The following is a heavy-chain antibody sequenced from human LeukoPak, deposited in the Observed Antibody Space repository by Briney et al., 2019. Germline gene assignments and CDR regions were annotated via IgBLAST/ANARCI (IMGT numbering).Heavy chain of an antibody. CDR1: GFTFSSYW. CDR2: IKQDGSEK. CDR3: AKVQTSDYDFWSGYYGWDY. J-gene: IGHJ4*02. V-gene: IGHV3-7*03. D-gene: IGHD3-3*01. Sequence: GGSLRLSCAASGFTFSSYWMSWVRQAPGKGLEWVANIKQDGSEKYYEDSVKGRFTISRDNSKNTLYLQMNSLRAEDTAVYYCAKVQTSDYDFWSGYYGWDYWGQGTLVTVSS.